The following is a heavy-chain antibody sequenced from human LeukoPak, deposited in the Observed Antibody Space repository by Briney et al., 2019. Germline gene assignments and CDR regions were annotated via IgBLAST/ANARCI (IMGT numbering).Heavy chain of an antibody. V-gene: IGHV3-9*03. CDR3: AKEQYYCSGGSCYSGWFDP. D-gene: IGHD2-15*01. J-gene: IGHJ5*02. Sequence: GRSLRLSCAASGFTFDDYAMRWVRQAPGKGLEGVSGISWNSGSIGYADSVKGRFTISRDNAKNSLYLQMNSLRAEDMALYYCAKEQYYCSGGSCYSGWFDPWGQGTLVTVSS. CDR1: GFTFDDYA. CDR2: ISWNSGSI.